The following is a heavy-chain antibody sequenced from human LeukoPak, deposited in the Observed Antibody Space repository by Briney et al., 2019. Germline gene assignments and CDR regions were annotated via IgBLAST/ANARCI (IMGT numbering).Heavy chain of an antibody. CDR1: VGTFSRHG. Sequence: ASVKVSFKASVGTFSRHGISWVRQAPGQGLEWMGGSIPIFGTPNYAQRFQGRVTITADKSTSTAYIELSSLTSEDTALYYCARASRDGYKESVGYWGQGTVVIVS. CDR3: ARASRDGYKESVGY. CDR2: SIPIFGTP. D-gene: IGHD5-24*01. J-gene: IGHJ4*02. V-gene: IGHV1-69*06.